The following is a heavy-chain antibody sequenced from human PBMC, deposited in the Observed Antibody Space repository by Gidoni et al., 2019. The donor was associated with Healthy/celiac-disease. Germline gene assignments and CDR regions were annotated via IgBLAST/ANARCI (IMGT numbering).Heavy chain of an antibody. Sequence: QLQLQESGPGLVKPSETLSLTCTVSGGPISSSSYYWGWIRQPPGKGLEWIGSIYYSGSTYYNPSLKSRVTISVDTSKNQFSLKLSSVTAADTAVYYCATLGIAVAGGYWGQGTLVTVSS. J-gene: IGHJ4*02. CDR3: ATLGIAVAGGY. CDR2: IYYSGST. CDR1: GGPISSSSYY. V-gene: IGHV4-39*01. D-gene: IGHD6-19*01.